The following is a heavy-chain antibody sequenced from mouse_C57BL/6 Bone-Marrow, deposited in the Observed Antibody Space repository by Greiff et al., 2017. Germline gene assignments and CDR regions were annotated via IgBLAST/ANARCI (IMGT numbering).Heavy chain of an antibody. J-gene: IGHJ3*01. CDR3: AREEAGFAY. CDR2: IWSGGST. Sequence: QVQLQQSGPGLVQPSQSLSITCTVSGFSLTSYGVHWVRQSPGKGLEWLGVIWSGGSTDYNAAFISRLSISKDNSKSQVFCKMNSLQADDTAIYYCAREEAGFAYWGQGTLVTVSA. CDR1: GFSLTSYG. V-gene: IGHV2-2*01.